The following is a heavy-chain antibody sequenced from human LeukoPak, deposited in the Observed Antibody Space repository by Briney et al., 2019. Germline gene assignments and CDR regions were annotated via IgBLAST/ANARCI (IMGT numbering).Heavy chain of an antibody. CDR3: ATDPPSYGAPSEYFDY. V-gene: IGHV1-2*02. J-gene: IGHJ4*02. CDR1: GYTFTGYY. Sequence: GASVKVSCKASGYTFTGYYMHWVRQAPGQGLEWMGWINPNSGGTNYAQKFQGRVTMTRDTSISTAYMELSRLRSDDTAVYYCATDPPSYGAPSEYFDYWGQGTLVTVSS. D-gene: IGHD4/OR15-4a*01. CDR2: INPNSGGT.